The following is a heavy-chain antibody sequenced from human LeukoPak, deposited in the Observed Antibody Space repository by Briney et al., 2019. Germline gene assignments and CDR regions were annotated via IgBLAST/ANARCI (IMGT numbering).Heavy chain of an antibody. J-gene: IGHJ3*02. CDR3: ARDGELAYCGGDCYPNAFDI. D-gene: IGHD2-21*01. CDR2: IYYSGST. CDR1: GGSISSYY. Sequence: SETLSLTCTVSGGSISSYYWSWIQQPPGKGLEWIGYIYYSGSTNYNPSLKSRVTISVDTSKNQFSLKLSSVTAADTAVYYCARDGELAYCGGDCYPNAFDIWGQGTMVTVSS. V-gene: IGHV4-59*01.